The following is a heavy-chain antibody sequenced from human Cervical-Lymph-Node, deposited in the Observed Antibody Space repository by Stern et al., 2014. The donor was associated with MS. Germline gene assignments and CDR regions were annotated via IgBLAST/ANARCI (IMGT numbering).Heavy chain of an antibody. D-gene: IGHD5-24*01. J-gene: IGHJ4*02. CDR1: GDTFGTYT. CDR2: IIPIFGTA. CDR3: AREGKGRNGYNNPFDY. Sequence: QEQLVQSGAEVRKPGSSVKVSCKASGDTFGTYTFSWVRQAPGQGLEWMGGIIPIFGTANYAQKFQGTVTITADESTNTGYMELSSLRSEDTAVYYCAREGKGRNGYNNPFDYWGQGTLVTVSS. V-gene: IGHV1-69*01.